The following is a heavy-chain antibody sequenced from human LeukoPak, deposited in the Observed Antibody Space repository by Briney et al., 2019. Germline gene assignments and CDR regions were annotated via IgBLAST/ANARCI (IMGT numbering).Heavy chain of an antibody. Sequence: PGGSLRLSCAASGFTFSSYGMHWVRQAPGKGLEWVAFIRYDGSNKYYADSVKGRFTISRDNSKNTLYLQMNNLRAEDTAVYYCARGGGMRSWYDFDYWGQGILVTVSS. D-gene: IGHD6-13*01. CDR3: ARGGGMRSWYDFDY. CDR2: IRYDGSNK. V-gene: IGHV3-30*02. CDR1: GFTFSSYG. J-gene: IGHJ4*02.